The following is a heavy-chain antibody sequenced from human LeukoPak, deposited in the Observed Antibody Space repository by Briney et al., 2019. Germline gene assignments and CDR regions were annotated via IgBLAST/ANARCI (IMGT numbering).Heavy chain of an antibody. Sequence: SETLSLTCTVSGDSVSSDYWSWIRQPPGKGLEWIAYISYSGNTNYNPSLKSRVTISVDTSRNQVSLKLKSVTAADTAVYYCARHFVTYPHYFDYWGQGTLVTVSS. CDR3: ARHFVTYPHYFDY. CDR1: GDSVSSDY. J-gene: IGHJ4*02. V-gene: IGHV4-59*08. CDR2: ISYSGNT. D-gene: IGHD2-21*01.